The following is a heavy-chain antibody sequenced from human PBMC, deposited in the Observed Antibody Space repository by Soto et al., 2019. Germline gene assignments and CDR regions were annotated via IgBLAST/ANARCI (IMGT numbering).Heavy chain of an antibody. CDR2: ISYDGSNK. J-gene: IGHJ4*02. V-gene: IGHV3-30*18. D-gene: IGHD3-22*01. CDR1: GFTFSSYG. Sequence: PGGSLRLSCASSGFTFSSYGMHWVRQAPGKGLEWVAVISYDGSNKYYADSVKGRFTISRDNSKNTLYLQMNSLRAEDTAVYYCAKDSDYYDSSGYYHTGYFDYWGQGTLVTVSS. CDR3: AKDSDYYDSSGYYHTGYFDY.